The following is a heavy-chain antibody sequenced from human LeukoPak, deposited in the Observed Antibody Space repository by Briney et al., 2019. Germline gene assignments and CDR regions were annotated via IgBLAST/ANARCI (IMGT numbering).Heavy chain of an antibody. CDR1: GFTFSSYG. Sequence: GGSLRLSCAASGFTFSSYGMHWVRQAPGKGLEWVAVISYDGSNKYYADSVKGRFTISRDNSKNTLYLQMNSLRAEDTAVYYCAKDARLIRILDYWGQGTLVTVSS. CDR3: AKDARLIRILDY. J-gene: IGHJ4*02. CDR2: ISYDGSNK. D-gene: IGHD2-8*01. V-gene: IGHV3-30*18.